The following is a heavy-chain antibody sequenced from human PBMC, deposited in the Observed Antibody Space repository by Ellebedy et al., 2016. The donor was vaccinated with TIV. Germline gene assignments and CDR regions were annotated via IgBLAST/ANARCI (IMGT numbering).Heavy chain of an antibody. Sequence: AASVKVSCKASGYTFTNYGISWVRQAPGQGLEWMGWISAYNGNTDYAQKLQGRVTMTTDTSTSTAYMELRSLRSDDTAVYYCARRVGREWSRYWPYFDYWGQGTLVTVSS. V-gene: IGHV1-18*04. CDR2: ISAYNGNT. CDR3: ARRVGREWSRYWPYFDY. CDR1: GYTFTNYG. D-gene: IGHD2-8*01. J-gene: IGHJ4*02.